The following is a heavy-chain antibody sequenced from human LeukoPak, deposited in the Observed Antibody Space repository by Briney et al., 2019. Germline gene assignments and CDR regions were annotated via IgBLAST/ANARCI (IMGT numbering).Heavy chain of an antibody. CDR2: IYTSGST. J-gene: IGHJ4*02. Sequence: PSETLSLTCTVSGGSISSYYWSWIRQPAGKGLEWIGRIYTSGSTNYNPSLKSRVTMSVDTSKNQFSLKLTSVTAADTAVYYCARVRDFYDNSGYSHDYWGQGTLVTVSS. CDR3: ARVRDFYDNSGYSHDY. CDR1: GGSISSYY. D-gene: IGHD3-22*01. V-gene: IGHV4-4*07.